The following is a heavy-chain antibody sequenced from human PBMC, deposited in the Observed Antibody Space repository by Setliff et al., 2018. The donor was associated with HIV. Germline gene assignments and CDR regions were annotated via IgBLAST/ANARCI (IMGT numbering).Heavy chain of an antibody. D-gene: IGHD3-10*02. CDR3: ARERATSFDVRTLYPREYFHH. V-gene: IGHV3-23*01. CDR2: ITGSGFTT. J-gene: IGHJ1*01. Sequence: GGSLRLSCAASGFTFSGYAMTWVRQAPGEGLEWVSTITGSGFTTYYADSVKGRFTISRDNSRYTLSLQLNSLRAEDTAVYYCARERATSFDVRTLYPREYFHHWGQGTLVTVSS. CDR1: GFTFSGYA.